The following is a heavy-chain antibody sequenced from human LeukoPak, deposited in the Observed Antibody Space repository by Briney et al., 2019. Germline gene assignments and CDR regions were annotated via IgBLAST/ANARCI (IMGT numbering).Heavy chain of an antibody. J-gene: IGHJ4*02. Sequence: SETLSLTCTVSGGSISSGGYYWSWIRQHPGKGLEWIGYIYYSGSTYYNPSLKSRVTISVDTSKNQFSLKLSSVTAADTAVYYCARGSSYYDFWSGYCDYWGQGTLVTVSS. CDR2: IYYSGST. CDR3: ARGSSYYDFWSGYCDY. D-gene: IGHD3-3*01. CDR1: GGSISSGGYY. V-gene: IGHV4-31*03.